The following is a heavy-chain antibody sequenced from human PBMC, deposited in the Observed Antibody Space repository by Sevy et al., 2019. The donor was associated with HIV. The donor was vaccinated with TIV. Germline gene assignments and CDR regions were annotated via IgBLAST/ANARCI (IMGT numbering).Heavy chain of an antibody. V-gene: IGHV3-30*03. CDR1: GFTFSDAW. Sequence: GGSLRLSCATSGFTFSDAWMNWVRQAPGKGLEWVAVISYDGSNQDYADSVKGRFTISRDNSKNTLYLQMNSLRVEDTAVYYCARFPPERAFDIWGQGTMVTVSS. CDR2: ISYDGSNQ. J-gene: IGHJ3*02. CDR3: ARFPPERAFDI.